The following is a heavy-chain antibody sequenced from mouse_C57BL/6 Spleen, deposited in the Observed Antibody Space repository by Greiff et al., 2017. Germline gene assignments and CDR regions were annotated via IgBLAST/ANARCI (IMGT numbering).Heavy chain of an antibody. J-gene: IGHJ4*01. CDR1: GYTFTSYW. V-gene: IGHV1-53*01. CDR3: APVYQYYYAMGY. CDR2: INPSNGGT. D-gene: IGHD2-1*01. Sequence: QVQLQQPGTELVKPGASVKLSCKASGYTFTSYWMHWVKQRPGQGLDWIGNINPSNGGTNYNEKFKSKATLTVDKSSSSAYMQRSSLTSEDSAVYYCAPVYQYYYAMGYWGQGTSVTVSS.